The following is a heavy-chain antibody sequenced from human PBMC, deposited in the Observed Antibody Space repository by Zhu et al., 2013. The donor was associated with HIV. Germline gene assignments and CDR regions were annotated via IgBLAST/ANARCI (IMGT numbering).Heavy chain of an antibody. CDR3: AADAGDFWSGYPLDH. Sequence: QKQLVQSGPEVQKPGTSVKVSCKASGFDFRDFAVQWVRQARGQRLEWIGWIVVGSGKTNYAQKFQERVTISRDMSTRTVYLELRSLRPEDTAIYYCAADAGDFWSGYPLDHWGQGSLVAVSS. D-gene: IGHD3-3*01. V-gene: IGHV1-58*01. J-gene: IGHJ4*02. CDR1: GFDFRDFA. CDR2: IVVGSGKT.